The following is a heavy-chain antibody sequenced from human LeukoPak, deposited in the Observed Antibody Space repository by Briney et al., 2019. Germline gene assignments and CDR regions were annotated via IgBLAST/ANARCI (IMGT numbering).Heavy chain of an antibody. J-gene: IGHJ4*02. CDR3: AKDSNRLVVPAAIPGD. CDR1: GGSISSYY. Sequence: SETLSLTCTVSGGSISSYYWGWIRQPPGKGLEWIGSIYYSGSTYYNPSLKSRVTISVDTSKNQFSLKLSSVTAADTAVYYCAKDSNRLVVPAAIPGDWGQGTLVTVSS. CDR2: IYYSGST. D-gene: IGHD2-2*01. V-gene: IGHV4-39*07.